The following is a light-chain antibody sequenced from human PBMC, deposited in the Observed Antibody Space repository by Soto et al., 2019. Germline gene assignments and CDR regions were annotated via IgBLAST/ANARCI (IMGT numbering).Light chain of an antibody. CDR3: SSYTSSSTLV. V-gene: IGLV2-18*02. Sequence: QSALTQPPSVSGSPGQSVTISCTGTSSDVGSYNRVSWYQQPPGTAPKLMIYEVRNRPSGVPDRFSGSKSGNTASLTISGLQAKDEADYYCSSYTSSSTLVFGGGTKVTVL. J-gene: IGLJ2*01. CDR1: SSDVGSYNR. CDR2: EVR.